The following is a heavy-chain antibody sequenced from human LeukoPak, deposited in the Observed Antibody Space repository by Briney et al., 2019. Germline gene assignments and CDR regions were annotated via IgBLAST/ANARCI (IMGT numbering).Heavy chain of an antibody. Sequence: ASVKVSCKASGGTFSSYAISWVRQAPGQGLEWMGGIIPIFGTANYAQKFQGRVTITADESTSTAYMELSSLRSEDTAVYYCARAYTIFGVVTYYYYGMDVWGQGTMVTVSS. J-gene: IGHJ6*02. CDR2: IIPIFGTA. CDR3: ARAYTIFGVVTYYYYGMDV. V-gene: IGHV1-69*01. D-gene: IGHD3-3*01. CDR1: GGTFSSYA.